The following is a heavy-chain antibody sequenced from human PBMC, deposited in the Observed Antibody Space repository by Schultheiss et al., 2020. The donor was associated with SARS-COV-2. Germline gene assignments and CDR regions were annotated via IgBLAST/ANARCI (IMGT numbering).Heavy chain of an antibody. D-gene: IGHD2-2*01. CDR3: ARGLDVVVPAVQQDYFDY. CDR2: INHSGST. Sequence: SETLSLTCTVSGGSISSYYWGWIRQPPGKGLEWIGEINHSGSTNYNPSLKSRVTISVDTSKNQFSLKLNSVTPEDTAVYYCARGLDVVVPAVQQDYFDYWGQGTLVTVSS. J-gene: IGHJ4*02. CDR1: GGSISSYY. V-gene: IGHV4-34*01.